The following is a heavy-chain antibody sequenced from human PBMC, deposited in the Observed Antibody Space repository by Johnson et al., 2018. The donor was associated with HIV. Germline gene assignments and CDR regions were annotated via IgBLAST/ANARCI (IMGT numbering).Heavy chain of an antibody. Sequence: EVQLVESGGGLAQPGGSLRLSCAASGFTFDDYGMSWVRQAPGKGLEWVSGINWNGGSTAYGDSVKGRFTISRDNAKNSLYLQMNSLRAEDTALYFCARDGRGEQLVDQGDAFDIWGQGTMVTVSS. D-gene: IGHD6-6*01. J-gene: IGHJ3*02. CDR1: GFTFDDYG. CDR3: ARDGRGEQLVDQGDAFDI. V-gene: IGHV3-20*04. CDR2: INWNGGST.